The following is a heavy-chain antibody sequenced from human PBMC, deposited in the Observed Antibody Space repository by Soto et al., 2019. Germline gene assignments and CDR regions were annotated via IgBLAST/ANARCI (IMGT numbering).Heavy chain of an antibody. D-gene: IGHD6-25*01. CDR3: AREAAPAWLDYYYYGMDV. V-gene: IGHV1-69*01. CDR2: IIPIFGTA. Sequence: QVQLVQSGAEVKKPGSSVKVSCKASGGTFSSYAISWVRQAPGQGLEWMGGIIPIFGTANYAQKFQGRVTITADESTSTAYMELSSLRSEDTAVYYCAREAAPAWLDYYYYGMDVWGQGTKVTVSS. J-gene: IGHJ6*02. CDR1: GGTFSSYA.